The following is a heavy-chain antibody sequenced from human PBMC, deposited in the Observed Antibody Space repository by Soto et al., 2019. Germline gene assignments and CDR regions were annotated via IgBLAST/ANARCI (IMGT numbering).Heavy chain of an antibody. Sequence: PGGSLRLSCAASGFTFSSYGMXRVRQAPGKGLEWVAVISYDGSNKYYADSVKDRFTISRDNSKNTLYLQMGNLRPEDMAVYYCARVKDYGGNFDAFDFWGQGTMVTVSS. D-gene: IGHD4-17*01. J-gene: IGHJ3*01. CDR1: GFTFSSYG. CDR3: ARVKDYGGNFDAFDF. CDR2: ISYDGSNK. V-gene: IGHV3-30*03.